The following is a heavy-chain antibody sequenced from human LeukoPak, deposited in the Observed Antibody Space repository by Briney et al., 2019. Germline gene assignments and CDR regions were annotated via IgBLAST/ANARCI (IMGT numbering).Heavy chain of an antibody. J-gene: IGHJ4*02. Sequence: GGSLRLSCAASGFTFSSYSMNWVRQAPGKGLEWVSSISSSSSYIYYADSVKGRFTISRDNAKNSLYLQMNSLRAEDTAVYYCARGLSALGSGSYFDYWGQGTLVTVSS. CDR3: ARGLSALGSGSYFDY. CDR1: GFTFSSYS. D-gene: IGHD3-10*01. V-gene: IGHV3-21*01. CDR2: ISSSSSYI.